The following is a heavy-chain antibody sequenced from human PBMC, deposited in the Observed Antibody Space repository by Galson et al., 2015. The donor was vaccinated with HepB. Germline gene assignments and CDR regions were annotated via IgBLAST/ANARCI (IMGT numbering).Heavy chain of an antibody. V-gene: IGHV3-30*02. CDR2: IRYDGSNK. J-gene: IGHJ4*02. Sequence: SLRLSCAASGFTFSSYGMHWVRQAPGKGLEWVAFIRYDGSNKYYADSVKGRFTISRDNSKNTLYLQMNSLRAEDTAVYYCAKDEYYYGSGSYNYWGQGTLVTVSS. CDR3: AKDEYYYGSGSYNY. CDR1: GFTFSSYG. D-gene: IGHD3-10*01.